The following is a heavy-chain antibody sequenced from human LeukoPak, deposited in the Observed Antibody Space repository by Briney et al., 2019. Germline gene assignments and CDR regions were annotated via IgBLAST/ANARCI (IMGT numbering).Heavy chain of an antibody. V-gene: IGHV1-8*02. J-gene: IGHJ5*02. CDR1: EYTFTSYD. CDR2: MNPNSGNT. Sequence: ASVKVSCKASEYTFTSYDINWGRQATGQGLEWMGRMNPNSGNTDYAQKLQGRVTMTRNTSISTAYMDLSSLRSEDTAVYYCASIFTGGHTNWFGPGSQGTLLTVSS. CDR3: ASIFTGGHTNWFGP. D-gene: IGHD3-3*02.